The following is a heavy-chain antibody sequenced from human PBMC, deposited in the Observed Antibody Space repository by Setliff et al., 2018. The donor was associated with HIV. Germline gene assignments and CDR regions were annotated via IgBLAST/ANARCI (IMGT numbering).Heavy chain of an antibody. J-gene: IGHJ4*02. V-gene: IGHV4-39*06. CDR1: GDSVSSTDCL. CDR2: LYNSEIT. CDR3: ATHCTSTSCYSAGLDY. Sequence: SETLSLTCSVSGDSVSSTDCLWGWVRQPPGMGLQWIVTLYNSEITNYNPSFKNRVTMSVDTSKNQFTLNLNSVTAADTAVYYCATHCTSTSCYSAGLDYWGQGTLVTVSS. D-gene: IGHD2-2*01.